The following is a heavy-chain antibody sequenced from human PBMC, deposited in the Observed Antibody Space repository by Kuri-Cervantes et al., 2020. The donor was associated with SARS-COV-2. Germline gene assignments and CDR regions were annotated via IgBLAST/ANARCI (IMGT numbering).Heavy chain of an antibody. V-gene: IGHV1-18*01. CDR1: GGTFSSYT. J-gene: IGHJ5*02. CDR2: ISAYNGNT. D-gene: IGHD3-3*01. CDR3: ARSVREYDFWSGYPNWFDP. Sequence: ASVKVSCKASGGTFSSYTISWVRQAPGQGLEWMGWISAYNGNTNYAQKLQGRATMTTDTSTSTAYMELRSLRSDDTAVYYCARSVREYDFWSGYPNWFDPWGQGTLVTVSS.